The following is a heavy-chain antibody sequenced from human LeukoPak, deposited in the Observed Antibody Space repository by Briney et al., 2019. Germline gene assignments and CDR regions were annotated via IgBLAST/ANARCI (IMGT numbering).Heavy chain of an antibody. Sequence: TSETLSLTCTVSGGSISSGSYYWSWIRQPAGKGLEWIGRIYTSGSTNYNPSLKSRVTISVDTSKNQFSLKLSSVTAADTAVYYCARGLYSSGLEYWGQGTLVTVSS. D-gene: IGHD6-19*01. CDR2: IYTSGST. CDR1: GGSISSGSYY. CDR3: ARGLYSSGLEY. J-gene: IGHJ4*02. V-gene: IGHV4-61*02.